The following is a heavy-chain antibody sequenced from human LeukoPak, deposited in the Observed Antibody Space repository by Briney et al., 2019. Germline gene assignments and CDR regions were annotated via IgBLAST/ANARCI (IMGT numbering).Heavy chain of an antibody. Sequence: GGSLTLSCAASGFTVSPKYMTWVRQAPGTGMEWDSVIYSGGSTYYVDSVKGRFTISRDNSKNTVYLHITSLSAEDTAVYYCASDSGSRSYSPDYCGEGTLVTVSS. J-gene: IGHJ4*02. CDR2: IYSGGST. D-gene: IGHD3-10*01. CDR3: ASDSGSRSYSPDY. CDR1: GFTVSPKY. V-gene: IGHV3-53*01.